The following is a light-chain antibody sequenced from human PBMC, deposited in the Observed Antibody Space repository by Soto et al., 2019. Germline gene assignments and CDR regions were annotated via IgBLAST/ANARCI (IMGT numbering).Light chain of an antibody. CDR1: SSDIGGYNY. CDR2: HVS. V-gene: IGLV2-14*03. Sequence: QSVLTQPASVSGSPGQSITISCIGSSSDIGGYNYVSWYQQHPDKAPKLMIYHVSDRPSGVSHRFSGSKSGNTASLTISGLQAEDEADYYCSSYTSSSTLGVFGGGTKLTVL. CDR3: SSYTSSSTLGV. J-gene: IGLJ3*02.